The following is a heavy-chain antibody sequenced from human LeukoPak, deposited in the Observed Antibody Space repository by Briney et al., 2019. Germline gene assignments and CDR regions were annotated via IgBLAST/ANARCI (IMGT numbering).Heavy chain of an antibody. CDR2: INPSGSST. CDR1: GYTFTSYG. D-gene: IGHD3-22*01. CDR3: YYRVSSGYLT. V-gene: IGHV1-46*01. J-gene: IGHJ4*02. Sequence: GASVKVSCKASGYTFTSYGISWVRQAPGQGLEWLGLINPSGSSTLYAQKFQGRVTMTRDMSTTTDYMELSSLRSEDTAVYYCYYRVSSGYLTWGQGTLVAVSS.